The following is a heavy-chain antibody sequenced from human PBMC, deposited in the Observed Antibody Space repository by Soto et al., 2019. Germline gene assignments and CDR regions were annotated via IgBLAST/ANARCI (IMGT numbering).Heavy chain of an antibody. D-gene: IGHD6-13*01. V-gene: IGHV4-31*03. Sequence: QVQLQESGPGLVEPSQTLSLTCTVSGGSISGGGYYWSWIRQHPGKGLEWIGYIHYSGTTYYNPSLKSRLTISVDTSKTQFSLNLSSVTAADTAVYYCARAWTAAAGWANWSDLWGQGTLVTVSS. J-gene: IGHJ5*02. CDR3: ARAWTAAAGWANWSDL. CDR2: IHYSGTT. CDR1: GGSISGGGYY.